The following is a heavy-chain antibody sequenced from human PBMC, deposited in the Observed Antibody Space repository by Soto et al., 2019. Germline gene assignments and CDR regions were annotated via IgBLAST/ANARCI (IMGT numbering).Heavy chain of an antibody. CDR2: ISADNGNT. D-gene: IGHD2-21*02. CDR1: GYTFYSHS. CDR3: ARHIVVVTASPRFDP. J-gene: IGHJ5*02. V-gene: IGHV1-18*01. Sequence: ASVKVSCKASGYTFYSHSISWVRQAPGQGLEWMGRISADNGNTKYAQKFRGRVTMATDTSTSTVYMELRSLRSDDTAVYYCARHIVVVTASPRFDPWGQGTLVTVSS.